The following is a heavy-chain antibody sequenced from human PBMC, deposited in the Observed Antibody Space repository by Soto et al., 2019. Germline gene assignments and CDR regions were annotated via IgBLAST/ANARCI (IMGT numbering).Heavy chain of an antibody. CDR2: IYYNGNI. Sequence: QVQLQESGPGLVKPLETLSLTCTVPGGSLTSYYWSWVRQPPGKGLEWIGYIYYNGNINYNPSRKRRLTISFDTSKNQFSLRLSSVTAADTAVYYCATGRVYFGSEYWGQGTLVTVSS. CDR1: GGSLTSYY. V-gene: IGHV4-59*01. D-gene: IGHD3-10*01. CDR3: ATGRVYFGSEY. J-gene: IGHJ4*02.